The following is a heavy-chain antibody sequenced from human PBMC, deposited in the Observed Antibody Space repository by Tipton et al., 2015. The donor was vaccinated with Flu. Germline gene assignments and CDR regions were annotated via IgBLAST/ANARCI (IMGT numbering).Heavy chain of an antibody. J-gene: IGHJ5*01. CDR3: ARRDYSNYVSVPKNWFDS. V-gene: IGHV4-38-2*01. Sequence: TLSLTCAVSGDSIRSSNYYWGWIRQPPGKGLEWIGNVFHSGNTYHNPSLKSRVTISVDTSKNQFYLRLSFVAAADTAVYYCARRDYSNYVSVPKNWFDSWGQGILVTVSS. D-gene: IGHD4-11*01. CDR1: GDSIRSSNYY. CDR2: VFHSGNT.